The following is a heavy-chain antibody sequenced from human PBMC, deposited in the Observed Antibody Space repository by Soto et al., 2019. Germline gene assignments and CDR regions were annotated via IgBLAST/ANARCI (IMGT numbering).Heavy chain of an antibody. V-gene: IGHV4-59*01. CDR2: IYYSGST. CDR3: ARYSSSWYYSYYYGMDV. CDR1: GGSISSYY. D-gene: IGHD6-13*01. J-gene: IGHJ6*02. Sequence: QVQLQESGPGLVKPSETLSLTCTVSGGSISSYYWSWIRQPPGKGLEWIGYIYYSGSTNYNPSLKSRVTISVDTSKNPFSLKLSSVTAADTAVYYCARYSSSWYYSYYYGMDVWGQGTTVTVSS.